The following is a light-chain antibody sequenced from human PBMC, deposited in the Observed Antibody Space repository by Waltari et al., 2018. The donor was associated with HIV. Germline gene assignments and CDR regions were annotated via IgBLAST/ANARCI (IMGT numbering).Light chain of an antibody. Sequence: QSILTQPPSVSAPPGQRVTISCPGRSSHIRNTYLSWYQHFPGTAPKLLIYDNNKRPSGIPDRFSGSKSGTSATLGITGLQTGDEADYYCGTWDSRLSAFVLGTGTSVTVL. CDR1: SSHIRNTY. J-gene: IGLJ1*01. CDR2: DNN. CDR3: GTWDSRLSAFV. V-gene: IGLV1-51*01.